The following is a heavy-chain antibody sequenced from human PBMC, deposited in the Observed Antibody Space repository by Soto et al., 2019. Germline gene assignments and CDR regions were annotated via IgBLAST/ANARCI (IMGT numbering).Heavy chain of an antibody. D-gene: IGHD6-13*01. CDR2: IYHTGST. Sequence: PSETLSLTCAVSGYSISNGYYWGWIRQPPGKGLEWIGSIYHTGSTYYNPSLKSRVTISVDTSKNQFSLTLSSVTAADTAVYYCARRHSSNWYGLDYWGQGTLVTVS. V-gene: IGHV4-38-2*01. J-gene: IGHJ4*02. CDR1: GYSISNGYY. CDR3: ARRHSSNWYGLDY.